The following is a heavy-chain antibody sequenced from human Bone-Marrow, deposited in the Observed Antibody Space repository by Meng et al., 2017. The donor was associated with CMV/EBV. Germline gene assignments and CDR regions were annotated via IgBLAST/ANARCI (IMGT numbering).Heavy chain of an antibody. CDR2: IRYDGSNK. D-gene: IGHD2-15*01. CDR1: GFTFSSYG. CDR3: SKERGGYCSGGSCYEADY. V-gene: IGHV3-30*02. Sequence: GESLKISCAASGFTFSSYGMHWVRQAPGKGLEWVAFIRYDGSNKYYADSVKGRFTISRDNSKNSLYLQMNSLRTEDTALYYCSKERGGYCSGGSCYEADYWGQGTRVTGSS. J-gene: IGHJ4*02.